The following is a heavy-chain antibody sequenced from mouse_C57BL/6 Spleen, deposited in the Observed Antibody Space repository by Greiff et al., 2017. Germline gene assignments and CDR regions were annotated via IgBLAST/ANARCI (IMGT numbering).Heavy chain of an antibody. V-gene: IGHV1-64*01. D-gene: IGHD1-1*01. CDR3: ARPIITTVVADDY. J-gene: IGHJ2*01. CDR2: IHPNSGST. CDR1: GYTFTSYW. Sequence: VQLQQPGAELVKPGASVKLSCKASGYTFTSYWMHWVKQRPGQGLEWIGMIHPNSGSTNYNEKFKSKATLTVDKSSSTAYMQLSSLTSEDSAVYYCARPIITTVVADDYWGQGTTLTVSS.